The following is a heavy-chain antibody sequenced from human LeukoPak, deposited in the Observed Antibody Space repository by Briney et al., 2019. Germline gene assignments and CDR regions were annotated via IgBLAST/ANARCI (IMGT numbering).Heavy chain of an antibody. Sequence: GGSLRLSCAASGFIFEDYTMHWVRQVPGKTLEWVSLVNWHGTTYYADSLKGRFTISRDNSKNSLYLQMDSLRTEDTAFYYCAKDLTYQSSGSVIDNWGLGTLVTVSS. CDR3: AKDLTYQSSGSVIDN. CDR2: VNWHGTT. CDR1: GFIFEDYT. J-gene: IGHJ4*02. V-gene: IGHV3-43*01. D-gene: IGHD3-22*01.